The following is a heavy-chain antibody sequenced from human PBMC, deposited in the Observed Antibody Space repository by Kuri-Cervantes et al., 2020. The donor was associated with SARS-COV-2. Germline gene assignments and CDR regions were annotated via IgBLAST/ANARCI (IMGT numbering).Heavy chain of an antibody. D-gene: IGHD6-13*01. V-gene: IGHV1-46*01. CDR1: GYTFTGYY. J-gene: IGHJ4*02. CDR2: ITPNGDLT. Sequence: ASVKVSCKASGYTFTGYYMHWVRQAPGQGLEWMGLITPNGDLTLYAQNFQGRFTVTRDTSTRTVFMELSSLRSEDTAVYYCAREAAVAGKNFDYWGQGTLVTVSS. CDR3: AREAAVAGKNFDY.